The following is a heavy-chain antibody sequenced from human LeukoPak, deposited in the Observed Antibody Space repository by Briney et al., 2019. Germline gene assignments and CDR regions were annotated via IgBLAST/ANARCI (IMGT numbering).Heavy chain of an antibody. CDR1: GFTFSSYA. V-gene: IGHV3-30-3*01. J-gene: IGHJ4*02. Sequence: GRSLRLSCAGSGFTFSSYAMHWVRQAPGKGLEWVAVISYDGSNKYYADSVKGRFTISRDNSKNTLYLQMNSLRAEDTAVYYCARGGLVGATGPIDYWGQGTLVTVSS. D-gene: IGHD1-26*01. CDR3: ARGGLVGATGPIDY. CDR2: ISYDGSNK.